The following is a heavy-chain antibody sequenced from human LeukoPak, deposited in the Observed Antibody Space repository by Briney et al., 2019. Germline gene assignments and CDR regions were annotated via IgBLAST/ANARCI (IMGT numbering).Heavy chain of an antibody. J-gene: IGHJ4*02. D-gene: IGHD5-18*01. CDR3: AKDQGYSYGYYY. Sequence: GGSLRLSCAASGFTFSSYAMHWVRQAPGKGLEWVSAISGSGGSTYYADSVKGRFTISRDNSKNTLYLQMNSLRAEDTAVYYCAKDQGYSYGYYYWGQGTLVTVSS. CDR1: GFTFSSYA. CDR2: ISGSGGST. V-gene: IGHV3-23*01.